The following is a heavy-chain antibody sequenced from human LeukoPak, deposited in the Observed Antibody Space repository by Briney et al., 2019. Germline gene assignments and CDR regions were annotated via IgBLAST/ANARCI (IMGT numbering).Heavy chain of an antibody. D-gene: IGHD2-2*01. Sequence: RGSLRLSCVASGFTFSRHHMNWVRQTPGKGLESVATIKPDGSEKYYVDSVKGRFTISRDNAKSSLYLQMNSLRAEDTGVYFCARMSSYCDYWGQGTLVTVSS. V-gene: IGHV3-7*01. J-gene: IGHJ4*02. CDR2: IKPDGSEK. CDR1: GFTFSRHH. CDR3: ARMSSYCDY.